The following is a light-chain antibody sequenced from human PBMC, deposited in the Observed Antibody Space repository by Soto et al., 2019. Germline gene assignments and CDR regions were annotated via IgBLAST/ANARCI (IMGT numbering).Light chain of an antibody. CDR1: SSDVGGYNY. J-gene: IGLJ3*02. CDR3: ISYTSSSTWV. Sequence: QSALTQPASVSGSPGQSITISCTGTSSDVGGYNYVSWYQQHPGKAPKLMIYEVSNRPSGVSDRFSGSWSGNTASLTISGLQAEDESDYYCISYTSSSTWVFGGGTKVTVL. V-gene: IGLV2-14*01. CDR2: EVS.